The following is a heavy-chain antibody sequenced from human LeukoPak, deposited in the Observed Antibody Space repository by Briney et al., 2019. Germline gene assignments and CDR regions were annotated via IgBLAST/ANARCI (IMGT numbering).Heavy chain of an antibody. CDR3: AGEWYDILTGWWSDAFDI. Sequence: SEPLSLTFPVSGGSISSYYWSWIRPPAGKGLEWIGRIYTSGSTNYNPSLKSRVTMSVDTSKNQFSLKLSSVTAADTAVYYCAGEWYDILTGWWSDAFDIWGQGTMVTVSS. CDR2: IYTSGST. D-gene: IGHD3-9*01. V-gene: IGHV4-4*07. J-gene: IGHJ3*02. CDR1: GGSISSYY.